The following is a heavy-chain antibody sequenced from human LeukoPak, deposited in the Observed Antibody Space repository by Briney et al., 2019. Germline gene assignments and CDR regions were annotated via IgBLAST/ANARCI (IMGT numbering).Heavy chain of an antibody. J-gene: IGHJ4*02. CDR3: ARDRVRVGGYFDC. D-gene: IGHD1-26*01. CDR2: ISSSRATI. V-gene: IGHV3-48*04. CDR1: GVTVNAHT. Sequence: PGGGLRLSCAGCGVTVNAHTVNWVRQDPGKGLEWVAYISSSRATIYYADSVRCRFTISRDNANNSLFLQMDSLRVEDTAVYYCARDRVRVGGYFDCWGQGNLVTLSS.